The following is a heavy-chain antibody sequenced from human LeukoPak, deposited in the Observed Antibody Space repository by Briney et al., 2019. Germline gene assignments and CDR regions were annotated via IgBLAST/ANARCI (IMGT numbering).Heavy chain of an antibody. D-gene: IGHD3-3*01. CDR3: ASGRTIFGVVIVDYFDY. CDR2: ISSSSSYI. CDR1: GFTFSSYS. V-gene: IGHV3-21*01. Sequence: PGGSLRLSCAAPGFTFSSYSMNWVRQAPGKGLEWVSSISSSSSYIYYADSVKGRFTISRDNAKNSLYLQMNSLRAEDTAVYYCASGRTIFGVVIVDYFDYWGQGTLVTVSS. J-gene: IGHJ4*02.